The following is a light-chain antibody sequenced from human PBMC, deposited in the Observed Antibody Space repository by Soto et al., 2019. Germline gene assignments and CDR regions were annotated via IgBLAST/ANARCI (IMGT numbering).Light chain of an antibody. CDR3: AAWDDSLSGVV. CDR2: RNN. V-gene: IGLV1-47*01. CDR1: SSNIGSNY. Sequence: QSVLTQPPSASGTPGQRVTISCSGSSSNIGSNYVYWYQQFPGTAPKLLIYRNNQRPSGVPDRFSGSKSGTSASLAISGLRSDDEADYYCAAWDDSLSGVVFGGGTQLTVL. J-gene: IGLJ2*01.